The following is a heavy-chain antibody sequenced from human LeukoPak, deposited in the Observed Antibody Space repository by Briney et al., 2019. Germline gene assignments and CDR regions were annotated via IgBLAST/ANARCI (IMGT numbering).Heavy chain of an antibody. D-gene: IGHD6-19*01. V-gene: IGHV4-4*02. CDR2: IYHSGST. CDR1: GGSISSSNW. CDR3: ARAGRIAVAGYFDY. J-gene: IGHJ4*02. Sequence: SETLSLTCAVSGGSISSSNWWSWVRQPPGKGLEWIGEIYHSGSTNYNPSLKSRVTISVDKSKNQFSLKLSSVTAADTAVYYCARAGRIAVAGYFDYWGQGTLVTVSS.